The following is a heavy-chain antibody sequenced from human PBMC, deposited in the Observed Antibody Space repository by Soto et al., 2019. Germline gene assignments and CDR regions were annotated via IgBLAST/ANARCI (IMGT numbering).Heavy chain of an antibody. J-gene: IGHJ6*02. CDR2: IRSKAYGGTT. CDR3: TRDNLGVTTHYYYYGMDV. V-gene: IGHV3-49*03. CDR1: GFTFGDYA. D-gene: IGHD4-4*01. Sequence: GSLRLSCTASGFTFGDYAMSWFRQAPGKGLEWVGFIRSKAYGGTTEYAASVKGRFTISRDDSKSIAYLQMNSLKTEDTAVYYCTRDNLGVTTHYYYYGMDVWGQGTTVTVSS.